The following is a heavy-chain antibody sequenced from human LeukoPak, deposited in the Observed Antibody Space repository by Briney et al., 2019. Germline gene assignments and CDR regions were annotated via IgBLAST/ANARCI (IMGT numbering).Heavy chain of an antibody. CDR3: ARRAERGSYPFFDY. D-gene: IGHD1-26*01. V-gene: IGHV1-69*05. Sequence: GASVKVSCKASGGTFSSYAISWVRQAPGQGLEWMGGIIPIFGTANYAQKFQGRVTITTDESTSTAYMELRSLRSDDTAVYYCARRAERGSYPFFDYWGQGTLVTVSS. J-gene: IGHJ4*02. CDR2: IIPIFGTA. CDR1: GGTFSSYA.